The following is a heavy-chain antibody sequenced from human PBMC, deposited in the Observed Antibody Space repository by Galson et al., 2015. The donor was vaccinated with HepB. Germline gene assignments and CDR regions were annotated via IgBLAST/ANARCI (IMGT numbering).Heavy chain of an antibody. Sequence: SLRLSCAASGFTFSDYYMSWIRQAPGKGLEWVSYISSSSSYTNYADSVKGRFTISRDNAKNSLYLQMNSLRAEDTAVYYCARGIAAAGRGRSRYFDLWGRGTLVTVSS. CDR2: ISSSSSYT. D-gene: IGHD6-13*01. V-gene: IGHV3-11*06. CDR1: GFTFSDYY. J-gene: IGHJ2*01. CDR3: ARGIAAAGRGRSRYFDL.